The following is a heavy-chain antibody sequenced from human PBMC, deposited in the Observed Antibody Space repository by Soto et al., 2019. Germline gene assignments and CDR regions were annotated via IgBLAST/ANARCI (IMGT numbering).Heavy chain of an antibody. D-gene: IGHD1-7*01. CDR3: ARDRLELREFDY. Sequence: ASETLSLTCTVSGGSISSGGYYWSWIRQHPGKGLEWIGYIYYSGSTYYNPSLKSRVTISVDTSKNQFSLKLSSVTAADTAVYYCARDRLELREFDYWGQGTLVTVSS. CDR1: GGSISSGGYY. J-gene: IGHJ4*02. V-gene: IGHV4-31*03. CDR2: IYYSGST.